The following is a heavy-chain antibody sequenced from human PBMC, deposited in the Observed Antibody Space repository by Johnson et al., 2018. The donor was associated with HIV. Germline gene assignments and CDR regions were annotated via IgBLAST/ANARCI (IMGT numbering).Heavy chain of an antibody. J-gene: IGHJ3*02. Sequence: QLVESGGGLVQPGGSLRLSCAASGFTVSSNYMSWVRQAPGKGLEWVSVIYIGGSTYYADSVKGRFTISRDNSKNTLYLQMNSLRAEDTAVYYCAILEVVPAAIHSPDAFDIWGQGTMVTVSS. CDR1: GFTVSSNY. D-gene: IGHD2-2*01. V-gene: IGHV3-66*01. CDR3: AILEVVPAAIHSPDAFDI. CDR2: IYIGGST.